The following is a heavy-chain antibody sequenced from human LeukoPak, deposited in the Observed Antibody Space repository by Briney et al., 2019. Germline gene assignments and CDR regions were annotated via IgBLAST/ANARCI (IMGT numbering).Heavy chain of an antibody. J-gene: IGHJ4*02. D-gene: IGHD6-19*01. CDR1: GFTFSSYA. CDR3: ARAWYSSGWLDY. CDR2: ISSSSSYI. Sequence: GGSLRLSCGVAGFTFSSYAMSWVRQAPGKGLEWVSSISSSSSYIYYADSVKGRFTISRDNAKNSLYLQMNSLRAEDTAVYYCARAWYSSGWLDYWGQGTLVTVSS. V-gene: IGHV3-21*01.